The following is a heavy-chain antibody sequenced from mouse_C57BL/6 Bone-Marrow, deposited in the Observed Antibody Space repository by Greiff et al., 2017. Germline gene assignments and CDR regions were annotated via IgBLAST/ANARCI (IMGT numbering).Heavy chain of an antibody. CDR1: GYPFTSYW. CDR3: ARDITTVVADV. Sequence: QVQLQQPGAELVKPGASVKLSCKASGYPFTSYWMHWVKQRPGQGLEWIGMIHPNSGSTNYNEKFKSKATLTVDKAASTAYMQLSSLTSEDSAVYYCARDITTVVADVWGTGTTVTVSS. J-gene: IGHJ1*03. V-gene: IGHV1-64*01. CDR2: IHPNSGST. D-gene: IGHD1-1*01.